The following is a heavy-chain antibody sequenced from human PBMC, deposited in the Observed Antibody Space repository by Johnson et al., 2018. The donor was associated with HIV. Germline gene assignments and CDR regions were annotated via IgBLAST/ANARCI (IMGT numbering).Heavy chain of an antibody. Sequence: VQVVESGGGVVQPGRSLRLSCAASGFTFSSYAMHWVRQAPGKGLEWVAVISYDGSNKYYADSVKGRFTISRDNSKNTLYLQMNSLRAEDTAVYYCASGQNAFDIWGQGTMVTVSS. V-gene: IGHV3-30-3*01. CDR2: ISYDGSNK. CDR1: GFTFSSYA. CDR3: ASGQNAFDI. J-gene: IGHJ3*02.